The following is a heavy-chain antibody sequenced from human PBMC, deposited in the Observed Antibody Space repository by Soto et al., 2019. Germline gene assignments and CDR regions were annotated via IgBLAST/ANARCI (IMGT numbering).Heavy chain of an antibody. V-gene: IGHV3-33*01. J-gene: IGHJ4*02. D-gene: IGHD3-10*01. CDR3: ARERDGSGSYYLDY. Sequence: GGSLRLSCAASGFTFSSYGMHWVRQAPGKGLEWVAVIWYDGSNKYYADSVKGRFTVSRDNSKNTLYLQMNSLRAEDTAVYYYARERDGSGSYYLDYWGQGTLVTVSA. CDR1: GFTFSSYG. CDR2: IWYDGSNK.